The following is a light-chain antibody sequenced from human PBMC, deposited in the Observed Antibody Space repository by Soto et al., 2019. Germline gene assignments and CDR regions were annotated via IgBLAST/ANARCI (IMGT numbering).Light chain of an antibody. Sequence: EIVLTQSPGTLSLSPGERATLSCRASQSVSDYLAWYQQKPGQAPRLLIYAVSSRATGIPDRFSGSGSGTDFTLTINRLEPEDFALYYCHKYSIFALSFGGGTKVEIK. CDR2: AVS. CDR3: HKYSIFALS. CDR1: QSVSDY. J-gene: IGKJ4*01. V-gene: IGKV3-20*01.